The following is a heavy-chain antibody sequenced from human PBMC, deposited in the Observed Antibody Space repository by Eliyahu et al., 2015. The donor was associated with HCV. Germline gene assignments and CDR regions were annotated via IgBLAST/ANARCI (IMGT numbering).Heavy chain of an antibody. CDR1: GFTFSSYS. CDR2: ISSSSSYI. J-gene: IGHJ4*02. V-gene: IGHV3-21*01. D-gene: IGHD3-22*01. Sequence: EVQLVESGGGLVKPGGSLRLSCAASGFTFSSYSMNWVRQAPGKGLEWVSSISSSSSYIYYADSVKGRFTISRDNAKNSLYLQMNSLRAEDTAVYYCARGTQAPKWLPDYWGQGTLVTVSS. CDR3: ARGTQAPKWLPDY.